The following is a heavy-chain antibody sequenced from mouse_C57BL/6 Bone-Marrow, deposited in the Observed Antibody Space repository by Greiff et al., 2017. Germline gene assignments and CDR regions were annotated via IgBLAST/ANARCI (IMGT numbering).Heavy chain of an antibody. V-gene: IGHV2-2*01. CDR2: IWSGGST. J-gene: IGHJ3*01. CDR1: GFSLTSYG. Sequence: VKLMESGPGLVQPSQSLSITCTVSGFSLTSYGVHWVRQSPGKGLEWLGVIWSGGSTDYHAAFISRLSISKDNSKSQVFFKMNSLQADDTAIYYCARLAYWGQGTLVTVSA. CDR3: ARLAY.